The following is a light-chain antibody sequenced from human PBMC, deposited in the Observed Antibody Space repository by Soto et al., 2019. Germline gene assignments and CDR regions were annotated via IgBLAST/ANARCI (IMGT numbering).Light chain of an antibody. Sequence: IVLTQSPGTLSLSPGERVTLSCRSSQSVTSSYIAWYKQKSGQAPRLLIYGASSRATGIPDRFSGSGSGTEFTLTISSLKPDDFETYYCQQYTNYPWTFGQGTKVDIK. V-gene: IGKV3-20*01. CDR3: QQYTNYPWT. CDR1: QSVTSSY. J-gene: IGKJ1*01. CDR2: GAS.